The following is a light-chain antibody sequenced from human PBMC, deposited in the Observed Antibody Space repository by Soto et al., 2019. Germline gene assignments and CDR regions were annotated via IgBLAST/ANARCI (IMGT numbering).Light chain of an antibody. V-gene: IGKV3-20*01. Sequence: IVLTQSPGTLSLSPGERATLSCRASQSCAAQLAWYQHKPGQAPRHIIHGASSRATGVPDRITGSGSGTDFTLSISRLEPEDFAVYYCQQYGGSTRPFGQGTKV. CDR3: QQYGGSTRP. CDR1: QSCAAQ. J-gene: IGKJ1*01. CDR2: GAS.